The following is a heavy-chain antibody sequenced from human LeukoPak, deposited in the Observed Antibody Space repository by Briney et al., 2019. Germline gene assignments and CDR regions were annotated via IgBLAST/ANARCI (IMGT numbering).Heavy chain of an antibody. CDR3: ADNKKAGYFDY. J-gene: IGHJ4*02. V-gene: IGHV4-39*01. Sequence: SETLSLTCTVSGGSISSSSYYWGWIRQPPGKGLEWIGSIYYSGSTYYNPSLKRRVTISVDTSKNQFSLKLSSVTAADTAVYYCADNKKAGYFDYWGQGTLVTVSS. CDR1: GGSISSSSYY. D-gene: IGHD1-14*01. CDR2: IYYSGST.